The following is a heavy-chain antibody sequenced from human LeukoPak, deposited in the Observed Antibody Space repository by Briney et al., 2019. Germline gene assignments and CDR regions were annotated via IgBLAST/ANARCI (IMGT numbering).Heavy chain of an antibody. V-gene: IGHV4-59*01. CDR2: IYYSGST. CDR1: GGSISSYY. CDR3: ARVRHGSFDY. J-gene: IGHJ4*02. Sequence: SSETLSLTCTVSGGSISSYYWSWIRQPPGKGLEWIGYIYYSGSTNYNPSLKSRVTISVDTSKNQFSLKLSSVTAADTAVYYCARVRHGSFDYWGQGTLVTVSS. D-gene: IGHD3-10*01.